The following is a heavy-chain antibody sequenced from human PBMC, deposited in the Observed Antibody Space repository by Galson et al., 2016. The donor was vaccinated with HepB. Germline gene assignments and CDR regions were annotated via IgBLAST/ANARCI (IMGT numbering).Heavy chain of an antibody. J-gene: IGHJ5*02. CDR1: GFTFSTSW. D-gene: IGHD3-22*01. CDR2: ISGSGGST. V-gene: IGHV3-23*01. Sequence: SLRLSCAASGFTFSTSWMSWVRQAPGKGLEWVSAISGSGGSTYYADSVKGRFTISRDNSKNTLYLQMNSLRAEDTAVYYCAKAADYYDSSGYYYLNWFDPWGQGTLVTVSS. CDR3: AKAADYYDSSGYYYLNWFDP.